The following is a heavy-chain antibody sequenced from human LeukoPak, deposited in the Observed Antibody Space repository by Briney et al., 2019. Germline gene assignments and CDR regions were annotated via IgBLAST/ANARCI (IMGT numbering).Heavy chain of an antibody. CDR3: AQTTGWPGFDF. Sequence: PSETLSLTCSASGASTSDKYWSWIRQSPGRTLEWIGHIYNGRNTKYNPSLTSRVTISVDTSKNQFSLSLTSVTAADTAMYYCAQTTGWPGFDFWGPGPLVTVSS. V-gene: IGHV4-59*08. CDR2: IYNGRNT. CDR1: GASTSDKY. J-gene: IGHJ4*02. D-gene: IGHD6-19*01.